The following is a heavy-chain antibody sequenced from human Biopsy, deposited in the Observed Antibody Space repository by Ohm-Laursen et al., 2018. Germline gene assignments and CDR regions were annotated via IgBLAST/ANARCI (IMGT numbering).Heavy chain of an antibody. CDR2: NIPILGTG. J-gene: IGHJ4*02. D-gene: IGHD3-9*01. V-gene: IGHV1-69*06. Sequence: GASVKVSCKVPGGTFSNYGVNWVRQAPGQGLEWLGGNIPILGTGNYAQKFQDRVTVAADTSTSTATMELRSLRSDDTAVYYCAIDGNDFLTDYLKIDQWGQGTLVTVSS. CDR1: GGTFSNYG. CDR3: AIDGNDFLTDYLKIDQ.